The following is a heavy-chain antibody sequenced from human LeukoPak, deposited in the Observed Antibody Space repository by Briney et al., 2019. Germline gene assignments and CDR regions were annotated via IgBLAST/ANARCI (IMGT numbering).Heavy chain of an antibody. CDR3: ASRVLRYFDWLFDP. CDR1: GGSFSGYY. D-gene: IGHD3-9*01. J-gene: IGHJ5*02. CDR2: INHSGST. Sequence: KPSETLSLTCAVYGGSFSGYYWSWIRQPPGKGLEWIGEINHSGSTNYNPSLKSRVTISVDTSKNQFSLKLSSVTAADTAVYCCASRVLRYFDWLFDPWGQGTLVTVSS. V-gene: IGHV4-34*01.